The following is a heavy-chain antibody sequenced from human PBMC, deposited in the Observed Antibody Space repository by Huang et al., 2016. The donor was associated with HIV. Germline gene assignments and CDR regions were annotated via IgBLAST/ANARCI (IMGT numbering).Heavy chain of an antibody. CDR2: INHRESS. J-gene: IGHJ1*01. Sequence: QVRLEQWGAGLLKPSETLSLTCAVNGGFFSGYIWTWIRQSPGKGLAWIGEINHRESSTCNPSLETRVTITGDMSKNQFSLKMPSLTATDTAVYFCARGLRFCRGGDCFPTHFQHWSQG. CDR3: ARGLRFCRGGDCFPTHFQH. V-gene: IGHV4-34*02. D-gene: IGHD2-21*02. CDR1: GGFFSGYI.